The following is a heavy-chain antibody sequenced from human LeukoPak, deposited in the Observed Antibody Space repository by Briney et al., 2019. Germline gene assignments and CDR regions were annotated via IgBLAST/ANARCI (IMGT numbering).Heavy chain of an antibody. CDR2: IHYSGST. D-gene: IGHD2-15*01. CDR1: GGSISSNY. J-gene: IGHJ4*02. V-gene: IGHV4-59*01. Sequence: SETLSLTCTVYGGSISSNYWSWIRQPPGKGLEWIGYIHYSGSTNYNPSLKSRVTISVDTSKNQFSLNLTSVTAADSAVYYCARGGIFLFDYWGQGTLVTVSS. CDR3: ARGGIFLFDY.